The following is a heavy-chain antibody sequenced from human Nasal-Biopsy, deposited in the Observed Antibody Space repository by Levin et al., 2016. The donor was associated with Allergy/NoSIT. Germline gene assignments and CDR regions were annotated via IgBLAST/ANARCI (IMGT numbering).Heavy chain of an antibody. CDR2: TYTSGST. CDR3: ARAAYSYGHYYYFDY. V-gene: IGHV4-61*02. Sequence: SETLSLTCTVSGDSMSSSSQYWSWIRQPAGKGLEWIGRTYTSGSTNYNPSLKSRVTISIDTSKKQFSLKVNSVTAADTAVYYCARAAYSYGHYYYFDYWGQGALVTVSS. CDR1: GDSMSSSSQY. D-gene: IGHD5-18*01. J-gene: IGHJ4*02.